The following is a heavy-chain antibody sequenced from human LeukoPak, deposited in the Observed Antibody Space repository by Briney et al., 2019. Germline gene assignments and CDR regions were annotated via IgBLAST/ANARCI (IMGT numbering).Heavy chain of an antibody. D-gene: IGHD2-21*02. J-gene: IGHJ3*02. V-gene: IGHV4-39*01. CDR3: ARGDPGTDDFDI. Sequence: PSETLSLTCTVSGGSISSSFYYWGWIRQPPGKGLEWIGSIYYSGATYYNPTLKSRVIISEDTSKNQFSLKLSPVSAADTAVYFCARGDPGTDDFDIWGQGTMVIVSS. CDR1: GGSISSSFYY. CDR2: IYYSGAT.